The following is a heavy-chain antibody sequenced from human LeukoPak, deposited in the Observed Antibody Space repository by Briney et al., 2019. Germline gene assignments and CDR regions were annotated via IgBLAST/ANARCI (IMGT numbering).Heavy chain of an antibody. D-gene: IGHD3-16*02. J-gene: IGHJ5*02. Sequence: ASVKVSCKASGYTFTSYGISWVRQAPGQGLEWMGWMSAYNGNTNYVQKLQGRVTMTTDTSTSTAYMELRSLKSDDTAVYYCARDQGITFGGVIVITWFDPWGQGTLVTVSS. CDR3: ARDQGITFGGVIVITWFDP. V-gene: IGHV1-18*01. CDR1: GYTFTSYG. CDR2: MSAYNGNT.